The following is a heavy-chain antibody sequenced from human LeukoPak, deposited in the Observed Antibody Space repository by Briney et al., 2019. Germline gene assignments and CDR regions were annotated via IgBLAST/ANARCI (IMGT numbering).Heavy chain of an antibody. Sequence: SETLSLTCTDSAGSISSYYWSWIRQPAGKGLEWIGRIYTSGSTNYNPSLKSRVTMSVDTSKNQFSLKLSSVTAADTAVYYCARDDDFWSGQVFDIWGQGTMVTVSS. CDR3: ARDDDFWSGQVFDI. CDR1: AGSISSYY. D-gene: IGHD3-3*01. CDR2: IYTSGST. V-gene: IGHV4-4*07. J-gene: IGHJ3*02.